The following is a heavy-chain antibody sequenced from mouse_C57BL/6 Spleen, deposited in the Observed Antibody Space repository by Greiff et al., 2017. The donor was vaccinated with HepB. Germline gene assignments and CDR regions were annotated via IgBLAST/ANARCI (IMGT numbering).Heavy chain of an antibody. CDR1: GYAFSSSW. D-gene: IGHD3-3*01. CDR3: ARGGTH. J-gene: IGHJ3*01. Sequence: VKLQQSGPELVKPGASVKISCKASGYAFSSSWMNWVKQRPGKGLEWIGRIYPGDGDTNYNGKFKGKATLTADKSSSTAYIQLSSLTSEDSAVYFCARGGTHWGQGTLVTVSA. CDR2: IYPGDGDT. V-gene: IGHV1-82*01.